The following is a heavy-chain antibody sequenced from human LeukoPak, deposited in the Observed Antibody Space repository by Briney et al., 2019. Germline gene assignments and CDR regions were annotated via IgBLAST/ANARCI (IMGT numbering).Heavy chain of an antibody. CDR1: GFTFSSYS. J-gene: IGHJ6*02. D-gene: IGHD2-21*01. V-gene: IGHV3-21*01. Sequence: GGSLRLSCAASGFTFSSYSMNWVRQAPGKGLEWVSSISSSSSYIYYADSVKGRFTISRENAKNSLYLQMNSLRAGDTAVYYCARGGEGTLDYYYYYGMDVWGQGTTVTVSS. CDR3: ARGGEGTLDYYYYYGMDV. CDR2: ISSSSSYI.